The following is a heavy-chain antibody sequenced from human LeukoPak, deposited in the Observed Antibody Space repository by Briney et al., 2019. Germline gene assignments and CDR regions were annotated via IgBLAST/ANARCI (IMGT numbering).Heavy chain of an antibody. D-gene: IGHD6-19*01. CDR2: IFSRGGA. J-gene: IGHJ4*02. CDR1: GGSITGFF. Sequence: PSETLSLTCAVSGGSITGFFWTLIRQPAGEGLQYIGRIFSRGGANYNPSLQSRVAMSVDTSQNLFSLKLTSVTAADTAVYFCARVATPDVSSPLDFWGQGILVTVSS. CDR3: ARVATPDVSSPLDF. V-gene: IGHV4-4*07.